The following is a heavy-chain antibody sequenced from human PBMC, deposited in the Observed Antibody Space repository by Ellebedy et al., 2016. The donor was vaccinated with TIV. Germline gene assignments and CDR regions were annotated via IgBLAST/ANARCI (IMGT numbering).Heavy chain of an antibody. D-gene: IGHD3-10*01. Sequence: PGGSLRLSCEAFGFSFSSYWMHWVRQGKGLVWVSRITTDVTNTAYADSVKARFTLSRDNARNTVYLQMNSLTADDTAVYFCARDGGSGTPFDYWGQGTLVTVSS. CDR1: GFSFSSYW. J-gene: IGHJ4*02. V-gene: IGHV3-74*01. CDR3: ARDGGSGTPFDY. CDR2: ITTDVTNT.